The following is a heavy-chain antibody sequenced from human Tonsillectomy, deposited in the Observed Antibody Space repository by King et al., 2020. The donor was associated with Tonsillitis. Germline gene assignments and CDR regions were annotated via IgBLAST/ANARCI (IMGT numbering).Heavy chain of an antibody. J-gene: IGHJ5*02. Sequence: QLVQSGAEVKKPGESLRISCQDSGNSFTNYWIGWVRQMPGKGLEWMGIIYPGDFDTRYSPSFQGQVTMSVDRSINTAYLQWNSLKASDTAMYYCARWRDSLDPWGQGTLVIVSS. CDR3: ARWRDSLDP. D-gene: IGHD2-15*01. CDR1: GNSFTNYW. V-gene: IGHV5-51*01. CDR2: IYPGDFDT.